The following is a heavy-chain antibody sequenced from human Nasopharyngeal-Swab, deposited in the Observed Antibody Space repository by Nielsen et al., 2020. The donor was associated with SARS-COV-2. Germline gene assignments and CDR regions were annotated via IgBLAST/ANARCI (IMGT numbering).Heavy chain of an antibody. D-gene: IGHD7-27*01. CDR2: ITGSGDAT. CDR1: GFTFSSYT. Sequence: GESLKISCGASGFTFSSYTMSWVRQAPGRGLEWVSAITGSGDATNYADSVRGRFTISRDNSKSTLYLQRNSLRAEDTAEYFCAKAGVRLNGIDVWGQGTTVTVSS. J-gene: IGHJ6*02. V-gene: IGHV3-23*01. CDR3: AKAGVRLNGIDV.